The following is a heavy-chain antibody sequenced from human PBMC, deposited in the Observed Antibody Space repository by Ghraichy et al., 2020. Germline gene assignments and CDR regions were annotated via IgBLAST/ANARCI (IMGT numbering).Heavy chain of an antibody. CDR2: IYYSGST. V-gene: IGHV4-59*01. D-gene: IGHD2-2*01. CDR1: GGSISSYY. CDR3: ARGGCSSTSCHYYYYYMDV. J-gene: IGHJ6*03. Sequence: SETLSLTCTVSGGSISSYYWSWIRQPPGKGLEWIGYIYYSGSTNYNPSLKSRVTISVDTSKNQFSLKLSSVTAADTAVYYCARGGCSSTSCHYYYYYMDVWGKGTTVTVSS.